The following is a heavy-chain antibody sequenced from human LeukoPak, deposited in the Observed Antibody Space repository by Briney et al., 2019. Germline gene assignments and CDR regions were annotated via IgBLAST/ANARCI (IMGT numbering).Heavy chain of an antibody. J-gene: IGHJ4*02. CDR3: AGGRGYCSGGSCYKNRFDY. D-gene: IGHD2-15*01. CDR2: IYHSGST. V-gene: IGHV4-38-2*02. CDR1: GGSISSYY. Sequence: SETLSLTCTVSGGSISSYYWGWIRQPPGKGLEWIGSIYHSGSTYYNPSLKSRVTISVDTSKNQFSLKLSSVTAADTAVYYCAGGRGYCSGGSCYKNRFDYWGQGTLVTVSS.